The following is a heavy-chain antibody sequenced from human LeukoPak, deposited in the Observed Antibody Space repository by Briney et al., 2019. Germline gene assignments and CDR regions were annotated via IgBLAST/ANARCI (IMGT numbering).Heavy chain of an antibody. Sequence: SETLSLTCTVSGGSFSGYYWSWIRQPPGKGLEWIGYIYYSGTTNYNPSLKSRVTVSVDTSKNQFSLKLSSVIAADTAVYYCARVGVDYSGNIIKYYFDYWGQGTLVTVSS. J-gene: IGHJ4*02. D-gene: IGHD4-23*01. CDR1: GGSFSGYY. CDR3: ARVGVDYSGNIIKYYFDY. V-gene: IGHV4-59*01. CDR2: IYYSGTT.